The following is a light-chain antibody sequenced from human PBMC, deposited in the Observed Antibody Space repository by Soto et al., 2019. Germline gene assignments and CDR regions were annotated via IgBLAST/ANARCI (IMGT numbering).Light chain of an antibody. CDR2: DTS. Sequence: QAVVTQEPSLTVSPGGTVTLTCGSSTGAVTSGHYPYWFQQKPGQAPRTLIYDTSNKHSWTPARFSGSLLGGKAALTLSGAQPEDEAEYYCLLSYRGAYYVFGTGTQLTVL. CDR1: TGAVTSGHY. V-gene: IGLV7-46*01. CDR3: LLSYRGAYYV. J-gene: IGLJ1*01.